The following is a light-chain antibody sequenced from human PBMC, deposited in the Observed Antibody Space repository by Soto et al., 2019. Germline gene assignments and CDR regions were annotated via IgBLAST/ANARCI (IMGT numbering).Light chain of an antibody. CDR1: QSVNNK. Sequence: EIVMTQSPATLSVSPGEGVTLSCRASQSVNNKVAWYQQKPGQAPRLLIFGASTRATGIPARFSGSGSVTEFTLTISSLQSEDFAVYYCQQYNNWPPITFGQGTRLEIK. V-gene: IGKV3-15*01. CDR2: GAS. J-gene: IGKJ5*01. CDR3: QQYNNWPPIT.